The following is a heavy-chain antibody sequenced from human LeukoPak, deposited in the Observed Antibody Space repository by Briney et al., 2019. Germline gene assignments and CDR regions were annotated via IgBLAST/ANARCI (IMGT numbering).Heavy chain of an antibody. Sequence: PSETLSLTCTVSGGSTSSGSYYWSWIRQPAGKGLEWIGRIYTSGSTNYNPSLKSRVTISVDTSKNQFSLKLSSVTAADTAVYYCARGTSYFLRAFDFWGQGTLVTVSS. V-gene: IGHV4-61*02. CDR1: GGSTSSGSYY. D-gene: IGHD2/OR15-2a*01. CDR3: ARGTSYFLRAFDF. J-gene: IGHJ4*02. CDR2: IYTSGST.